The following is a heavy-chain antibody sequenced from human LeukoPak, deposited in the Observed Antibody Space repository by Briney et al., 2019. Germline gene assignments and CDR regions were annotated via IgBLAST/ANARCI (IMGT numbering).Heavy chain of an antibody. J-gene: IGHJ6*03. CDR1: GGSFSGYY. V-gene: IGHV4-34*01. D-gene: IGHD3-10*01. CDR2: INHSGST. Sequence: SETLSLTCAVYGGSFSGYYWSWIRQPPGKGLDWIGEINHSGSTNYNPSLKSRVTISVDTSKNQFSLKLSSVTAADTAVYYCARHRGVYYYGSGSYYPTFYYMDVWGKGTTVTISS. CDR3: ARHRGVYYYGSGSYYPTFYYMDV.